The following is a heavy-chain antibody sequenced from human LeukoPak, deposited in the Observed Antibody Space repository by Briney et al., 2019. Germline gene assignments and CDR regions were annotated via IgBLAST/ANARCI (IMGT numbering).Heavy chain of an antibody. CDR2: ISITGGST. D-gene: IGHD3-10*01. CDR3: ATGAGSHSFDY. J-gene: IGHJ4*02. V-gene: IGHV3-23*01. CDR1: GFTFNTYA. Sequence: GGSLRLSCAASGFTFNTYAMSWVRQAPGKGLEWVSSISITGGSTHYADSVKGRFTISRDNSKNTLYLQMNSLRGEDTAVYYCATGAGSHSFDYWGQGTLVTVSS.